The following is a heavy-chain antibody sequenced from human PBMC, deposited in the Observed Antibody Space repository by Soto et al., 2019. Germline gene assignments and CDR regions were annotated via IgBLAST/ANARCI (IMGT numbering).Heavy chain of an antibody. J-gene: IGHJ4*02. V-gene: IGHV3-30*18. CDR2: ISYDGTDE. CDR1: GFSFSSYG. D-gene: IGHD1-1*01. CDR3: SKQEAGWNHHFDY. Sequence: GGSLRLSCAASGFSFSSYGMHWVRQAPGKGLEWVAMISYDGTDEYYADSVKGRFTISRDNSKNAVYLQMNSLRAEDTAVYYCSKQEAGWNHHFDYLGQGTLVTVPP.